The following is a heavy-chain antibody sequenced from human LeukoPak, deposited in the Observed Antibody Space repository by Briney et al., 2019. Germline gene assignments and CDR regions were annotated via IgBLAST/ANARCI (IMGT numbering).Heavy chain of an antibody. J-gene: IGHJ3*02. V-gene: IGHV4-61*02. CDR3: ARDLGITDAFDI. CDR1: GGSISSGSYY. CDR2: IYTSGST. Sequence: SETLSLTCTVSGGSISSGSYYWRWLRQPAGTGLEWIGRIYTSGSTNYNPSLKSRVTISVDTSKNQFSLKLSSVTAADTAVYYCARDLGITDAFDIWGQGTMVTVSS. D-gene: IGHD3-16*01.